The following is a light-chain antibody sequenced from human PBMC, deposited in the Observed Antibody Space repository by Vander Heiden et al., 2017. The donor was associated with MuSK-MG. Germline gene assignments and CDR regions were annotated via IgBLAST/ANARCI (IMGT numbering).Light chain of an antibody. CDR3: NSPDSSGNHLV. J-gene: IGLJ2*01. Sequence: SSELTQDPAVSVALGQTVRITCQGDSLRSYDASWYQQKPGQAPVLVIYGNNTRPSGIPDRFSGSSSGSTASLTTTGAQAEDEADYYCNSPDSSGNHLVFGGGTKLTVL. V-gene: IGLV3-19*01. CDR2: GNN. CDR1: SLRSYD.